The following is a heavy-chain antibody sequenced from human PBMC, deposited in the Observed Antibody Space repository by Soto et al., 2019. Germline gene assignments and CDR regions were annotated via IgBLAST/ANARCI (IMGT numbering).Heavy chain of an antibody. CDR1: GFTFSSYG. V-gene: IGHV3-30*18. CDR3: AKDHLDY. CDR2: ISYDGSNK. J-gene: IGHJ4*02. Sequence: LRLSCAASGFTFSSYGMHWVRQAPGKGLEWVAVISYDGSNKYYADSVKGRFTISRDNSKNTLYLQMNSLRAEDTAVYYCAKDHLDYWGQGTLVTVS.